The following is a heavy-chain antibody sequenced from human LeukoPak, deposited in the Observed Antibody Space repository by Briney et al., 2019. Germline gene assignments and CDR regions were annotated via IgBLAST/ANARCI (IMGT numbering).Heavy chain of an antibody. CDR1: GYTFTGYY. D-gene: IGHD3-9*01. CDR2: INPNSGGT. CDR3: AKDGIRYPNWFDP. J-gene: IGHJ5*02. V-gene: IGHV1-2*02. Sequence: ASVKVSCQASGYTFTGYYMHWVRQAPGPGLEWIGWINPNSGGTNYAQKFQRRVTMTRDTSISTAHMELSRLRSDAAAVFFGAKDGIRYPNWFDPWGQGTLVTVSS.